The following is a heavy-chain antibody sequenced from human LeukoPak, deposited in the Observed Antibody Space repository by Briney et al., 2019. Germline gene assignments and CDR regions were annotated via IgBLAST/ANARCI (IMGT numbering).Heavy chain of an antibody. CDR1: GYTFTGFY. J-gene: IGHJ2*01. CDR2: INPNSGGT. V-gene: IGHV1-2*02. Sequence: GASVKVSCKASGYTFTGFYIHWVRQAPGQGLEWMGWINPNSGGTNYAQKFQDRVTMTRDTSISTAYMELSSLRSDDTAIYYCARPLTTSGCYFGLWGRGTLVTVSS. CDR3: ARPLTTSGCYFGL. D-gene: IGHD1-14*01.